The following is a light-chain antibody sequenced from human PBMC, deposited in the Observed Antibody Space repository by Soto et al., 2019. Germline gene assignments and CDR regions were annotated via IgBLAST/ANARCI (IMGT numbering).Light chain of an antibody. Sequence: EIVLTQSPATLSLSPGERATLSCRASQSVSTYLAWYQQRPGQAPRLLIYDASYRATDIPPRFSGSGSGTDFTLTISRLEPEDFAVYYCQQYGSSPWTFGLGTKVDIK. CDR1: QSVSTY. J-gene: IGKJ1*01. CDR3: QQYGSSPWT. V-gene: IGKV3-11*01. CDR2: DAS.